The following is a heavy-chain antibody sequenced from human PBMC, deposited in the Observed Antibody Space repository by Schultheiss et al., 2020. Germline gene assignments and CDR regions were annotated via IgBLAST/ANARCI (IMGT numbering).Heavy chain of an antibody. CDR2: IYSGGST. V-gene: IGHV3-53*01. D-gene: IGHD4-17*01. CDR3: ARDALDHGDPYYFDY. Sequence: GESLKISCAASGFTVSSKYMSWVRQAPGKGLEWVAVIYSGGSTYYADSVKGRFTISRDNAKNSLYLQMNSLRAEDTAVYYCARDALDHGDPYYFDYWGQGTLVTVSS. CDR1: GFTVSSKY. J-gene: IGHJ4*02.